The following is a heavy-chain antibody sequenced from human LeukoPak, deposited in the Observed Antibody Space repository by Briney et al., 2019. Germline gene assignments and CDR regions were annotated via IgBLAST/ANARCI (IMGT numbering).Heavy chain of an antibody. J-gene: IGHJ4*02. V-gene: IGHV4-4*09. CDR3: ATGGAYTSGWYNI. D-gene: IGHD6-19*01. CDR2: IFSSGGT. CDR1: GGSVGGFY. Sequence: SETLSLTCTVSGGSVGGFYWTWIRQPPGGGMQWIGFIFSSGGTNYNPSLKSRVAISTDTPKNQVSLRVTSVTAADTAVYYCATGGAYTSGWYNIWGQGTLVSVSS.